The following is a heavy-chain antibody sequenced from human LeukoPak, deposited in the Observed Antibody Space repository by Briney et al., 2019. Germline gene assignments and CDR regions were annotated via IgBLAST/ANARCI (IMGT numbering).Heavy chain of an antibody. CDR3: AKDRPNYYGSNGHYYRRDGDY. CDR2: ITSSGDGT. D-gene: IGHD3-22*01. V-gene: IGHV3-23*01. J-gene: IGHJ4*02. CDR1: GFTFSIYA. Sequence: PGGSLRLSCAASGFTFSIYAMSWVRQAPGKWLQWVSSITSSGDGTYYADSVKGRFTISRDNSENMLYLQMNSLRVEDTAVYFCAKDRPNYYGSNGHYYRRDGDYWGQGTLVTVSS.